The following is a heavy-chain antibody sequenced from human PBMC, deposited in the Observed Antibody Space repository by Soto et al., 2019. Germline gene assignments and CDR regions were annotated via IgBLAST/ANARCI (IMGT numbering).Heavy chain of an antibody. CDR3: ARERITIFGVVARPVPGFDY. Sequence: QVQLVESGGGLVKPGGSLRLSCAASGFTFSDYYMSWIRQAPGKGLEWVSYISSSGSTIYYADSVKGRFTISRDNAKNSLYLQMNSLRAEDTAVYYCARERITIFGVVARPVPGFDYWGQGTLVTVSS. V-gene: IGHV3-11*01. CDR2: ISSSGSTI. J-gene: IGHJ4*02. D-gene: IGHD3-3*01. CDR1: GFTFSDYY.